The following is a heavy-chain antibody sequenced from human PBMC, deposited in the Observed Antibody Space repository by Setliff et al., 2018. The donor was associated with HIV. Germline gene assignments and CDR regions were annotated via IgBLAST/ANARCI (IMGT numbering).Heavy chain of an antibody. D-gene: IGHD3-3*01. V-gene: IGHV4-34*01. CDR2: IHHSGAP. Sequence: SETLSLTCAVYGGALSGYYWSWIRQPPGKGLEWIGEIHHSGAPNYKPSLKSRVTISVDTSKNQFSLKMTSVTAADTAKYYCARVCRNFWSGCMADSWGQGTLVTVSS. J-gene: IGHJ4*02. CDR3: ARVCRNFWSGCMADS. CDR1: GGALSGYY.